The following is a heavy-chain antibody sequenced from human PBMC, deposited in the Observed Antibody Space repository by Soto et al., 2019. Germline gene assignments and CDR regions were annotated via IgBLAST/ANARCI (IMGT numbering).Heavy chain of an antibody. Sequence: QLQLQESGSGLVKPSQTLSLTCAVSGGSTSSGGYSWSWIRQPPGKGLEWIGYIYHSGSTYYNPSLKSRVTISVDRSKNQFSLKLSSVTAADTAVYYCARAFGGYYFDYWGQGTLVTVSS. CDR1: GGSTSSGGYS. V-gene: IGHV4-30-2*01. CDR2: IYHSGST. J-gene: IGHJ4*02. CDR3: ARAFGGYYFDY. D-gene: IGHD3-16*01.